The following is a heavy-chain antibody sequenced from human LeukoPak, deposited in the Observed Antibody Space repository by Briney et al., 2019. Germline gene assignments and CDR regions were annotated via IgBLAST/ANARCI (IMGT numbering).Heavy chain of an antibody. V-gene: IGHV5-51*01. D-gene: IGHD2-15*01. CDR3: ARRYCSGGSCYSFIN. CDR2: NYPGDSDT. CDR1: GYSFTSYW. J-gene: IGHJ4*02. Sequence: GESLQISCKGSGYSFTSYWIGWVRQMPGKGLEWMGINYPGDSDTRYSPSFQGQVTISADKSISTAYLQWSSLKASDTAMYYCARRYCSGGSCYSFINWGQGTLVTVSS.